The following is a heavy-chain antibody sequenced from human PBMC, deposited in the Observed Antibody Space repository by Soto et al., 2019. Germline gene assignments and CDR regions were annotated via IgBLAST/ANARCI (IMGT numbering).Heavy chain of an antibody. J-gene: IGHJ4*02. CDR2: INHSGST. CDR3: ARGVSSTPLITIDY. V-gene: IGHV4-34*01. D-gene: IGHD3-10*01. Sequence: ETLSLTCAVYGGSFSGYYWSWIRQPPGKGLEWIGEINHSGSTNYNPSLKSRVTISVDTSKNQFSLKLSSVTAADTAVYYCARGVSSTPLITIDYWGQGTLVTVSS. CDR1: GGSFSGYY.